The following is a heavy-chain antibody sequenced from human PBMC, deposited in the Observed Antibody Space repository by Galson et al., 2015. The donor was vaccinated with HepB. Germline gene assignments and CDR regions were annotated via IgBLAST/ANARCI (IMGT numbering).Heavy chain of an antibody. Sequence: SVKVSCKASGCTFSSYAISWVRQAPGQGLEWMGGIIPIFGKANYAQKFQGRVTITADESTSTAYLELSSLRSEDTAVYYCARDYSEEGIAARFDPWGQGTLVTVSS. CDR3: ARDYSEEGIAARFDP. D-gene: IGHD6-6*01. CDR2: IIPIFGKA. J-gene: IGHJ5*02. V-gene: IGHV1-69*13. CDR1: GCTFSSYA.